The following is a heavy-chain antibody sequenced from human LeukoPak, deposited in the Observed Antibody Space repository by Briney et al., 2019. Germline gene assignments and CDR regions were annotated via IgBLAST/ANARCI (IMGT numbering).Heavy chain of an antibody. CDR3: AREYRFSGGWYTWFDS. J-gene: IGHJ5*01. V-gene: IGHV3-11*06. CDR1: GFTFSDYY. D-gene: IGHD6-19*01. CDR2: ISSTSTYT. Sequence: GGSLRLSCAASGFTFSDYYMSWIRQAPGKGLEWVSYISSTSTYTNYVDSVKGRFTISRDNAKNSLYLQMSSLRAEDTAVYYCAREYRFSGGWYTWFDSWGQGTLVTVSS.